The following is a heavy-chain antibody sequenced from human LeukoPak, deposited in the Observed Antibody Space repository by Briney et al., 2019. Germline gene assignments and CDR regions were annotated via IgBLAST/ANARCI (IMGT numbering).Heavy chain of an antibody. D-gene: IGHD1-26*01. CDR3: ARDGVGAYYYYYYMDV. V-gene: IGHV3-21*01. CDR2: ISSSSSYI. CDR1: GFTFSSYS. J-gene: IGHJ6*03. Sequence: PGGSLRLSCAASGFTFSSYSMNWVRQAPGKGLEWVSSISSSSSYIYYADSVKGRFTISRDNAKNSLYLQMNSLRAEDTAVYYCARDGVGAYYYYYYMDVWGKGTTVTVSS.